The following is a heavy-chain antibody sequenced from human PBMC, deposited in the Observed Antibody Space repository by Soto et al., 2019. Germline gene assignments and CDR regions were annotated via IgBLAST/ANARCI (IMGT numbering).Heavy chain of an antibody. Sequence: GGSLRLSCAASGFTFSNAWMSWVRQAPGKGLEWVGRIKSKTDGGTTDYAAPVKGRFTISRDNAKNTVYLQMSGLRVEDTAMYYCEIRPGYSTGGDYWGQGTLVTDSS. D-gene: IGHD2-15*01. CDR3: EIRPGYSTGGDY. CDR2: IKSKTDGGTT. V-gene: IGHV3-15*05. J-gene: IGHJ4*02. CDR1: GFTFSNAW.